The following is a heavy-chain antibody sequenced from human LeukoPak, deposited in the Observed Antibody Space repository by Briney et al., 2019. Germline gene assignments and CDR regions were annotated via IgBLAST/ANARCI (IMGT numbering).Heavy chain of an antibody. CDR3: ARDLTVAGLYYFDY. Sequence: PGRSLRLSCAASGFTFSSYGMHWVRQAPGKGLEWVAVIWYDGSNKYYADSVKGRFTISRDNYKNTLYLQMNSLRAEDTAVYYCARDLTVAGLYYFDYWGQGTLVTVSS. D-gene: IGHD6-19*01. CDR2: IWYDGSNK. CDR1: GFTFSSYG. V-gene: IGHV3-33*01. J-gene: IGHJ4*02.